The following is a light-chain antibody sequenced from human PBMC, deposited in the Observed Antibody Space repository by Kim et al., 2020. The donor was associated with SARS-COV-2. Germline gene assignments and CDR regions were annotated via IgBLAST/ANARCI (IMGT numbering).Light chain of an antibody. J-gene: IGKJ4*01. CDR3: QQYDNVPLT. Sequence: ASVGDTVTITCQASEDINNYLDWYQQKPGKAPKLLNCDASNLETGVPSRFSGSGSGTDFTFTINSLQPEDIATYYCQQYDNVPLTFGGGTKGDIK. V-gene: IGKV1-33*01. CDR1: EDINNY. CDR2: DAS.